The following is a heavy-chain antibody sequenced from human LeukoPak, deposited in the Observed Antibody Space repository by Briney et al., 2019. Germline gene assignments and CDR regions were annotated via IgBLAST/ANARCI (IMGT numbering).Heavy chain of an antibody. V-gene: IGHV4-59*08. CDR3: ARRRGDGDYRPES. Sequence: SETLSLTCTVSGGSISSYYWSWIRQPPGKGLEWIGYIYYSGSTNYNPSLKSRVTISVDTSKNQFSLTLTSVTAADTSVYYCARRRGDGDYRPESWGQGTLVTVSS. J-gene: IGHJ5*02. CDR1: GGSISSYY. CDR2: IYYSGST. D-gene: IGHD4-17*01.